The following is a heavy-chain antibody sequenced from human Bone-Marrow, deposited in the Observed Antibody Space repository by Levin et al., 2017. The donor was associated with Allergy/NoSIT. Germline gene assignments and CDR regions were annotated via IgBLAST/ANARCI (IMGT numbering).Heavy chain of an antibody. CDR1: GYTFTAQY. CDR2: INPNSGDT. CDR3: ARSRGFQGRGRAFHM. D-gene: IGHD3-10*01. V-gene: IGHV1-2*02. J-gene: IGHJ3*02. Sequence: ASVKVSCKTSGYTFTAQYIHWVRQAPGQGLEWMGWINPNSGDTKNAQKFQGRVTMTRNTAISTAYMELSRLTSDDTAIYYCARSRGFQGRGRAFHMWGQGTILTVSS.